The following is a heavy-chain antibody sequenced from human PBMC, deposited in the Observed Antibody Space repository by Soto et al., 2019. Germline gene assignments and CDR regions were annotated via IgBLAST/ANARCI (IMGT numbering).Heavy chain of an antibody. CDR3: ARERFGVVNYYYYGMDV. Sequence: SETLSLTCAVYGGSFSGYYWSWIRQPPGKGLEWIGEINHSGSTNYNPSLKSRVTISVDTSKNQFSLKLSSVTAADTAVYYCARERFGVVNYYYYGMDVWGQGTTVTASS. V-gene: IGHV4-34*01. CDR2: INHSGST. CDR1: GGSFSGYY. J-gene: IGHJ6*02. D-gene: IGHD3-3*01.